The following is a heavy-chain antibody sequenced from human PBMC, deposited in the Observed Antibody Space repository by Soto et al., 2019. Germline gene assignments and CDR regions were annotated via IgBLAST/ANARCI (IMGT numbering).Heavy chain of an antibody. CDR3: ANNAISYYYYYGMDV. CDR2: ISGSGGST. V-gene: IGHV3-23*01. J-gene: IGHJ6*02. CDR1: GFTFSSYA. Sequence: EVQLLESGGGLVQPGGSLRLSCAASGFTFSSYAMRWVRQAPGKGLEWVSAISGSGGSTYYADSVKGRFTISRDNSKNTLYLQMNSLRAEDTAVYYCANNAISYYYYYGMDVWGQGTTVTVSS.